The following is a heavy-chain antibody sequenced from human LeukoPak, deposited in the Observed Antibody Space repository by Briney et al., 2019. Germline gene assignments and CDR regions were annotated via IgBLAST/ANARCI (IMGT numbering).Heavy chain of an antibody. J-gene: IGHJ4*02. D-gene: IGHD5-24*01. Sequence: GGSLRLSCAASGFTFSSYSMNWVRQAPGKGLEWVSYISSSSSTIYYADSVKGRFTISRDNAKNSLYLQMNSLRAEDTAVYYCAREVVNGYNPLGGFDYWGQGTLVTVSS. CDR2: ISSSSSTI. CDR1: GFTFSSYS. CDR3: AREVVNGYNPLGGFDY. V-gene: IGHV3-48*01.